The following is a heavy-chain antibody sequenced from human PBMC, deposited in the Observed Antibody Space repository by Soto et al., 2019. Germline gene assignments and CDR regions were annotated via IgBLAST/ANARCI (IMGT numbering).Heavy chain of an antibody. CDR2: ISSSGSTI. V-gene: IGHV3-11*01. CDR1: GFTFSDYY. CDR3: ARDLSPFTMVRGGGGVDY. D-gene: IGHD3-10*01. Sequence: QVQLVESGGGLVKPGGSLRLSCAASGFTFSDYYMSWIRQAPGKGLEWVSYISSSGSTIYYADSVQGRFTISRDNAKNSLYLQRNSLRAEDTAVYYCARDLSPFTMVRGGGGVDYWGQGTLVTVSS. J-gene: IGHJ4*02.